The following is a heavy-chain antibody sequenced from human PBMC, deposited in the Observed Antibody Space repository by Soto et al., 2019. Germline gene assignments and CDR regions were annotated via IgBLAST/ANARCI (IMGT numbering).Heavy chain of an antibody. D-gene: IGHD3-16*02. CDR3: IRFSRSLSWYFDL. CDR2: IRSKGNNYAT. CDR1: GFSFRESA. V-gene: IGHV3-73*02. J-gene: IGHJ2*01. Sequence: EVQLVESGGGLVQPGGSLKLSCAASGFSFRESAVHWVRHASGKGLEWVGRIRSKGNNYATTYAASVKGRFTISRDDSKNTAYLQMNSLKTEDTAVYYCIRFSRSLSWYFDLWGRGTLVTVSS.